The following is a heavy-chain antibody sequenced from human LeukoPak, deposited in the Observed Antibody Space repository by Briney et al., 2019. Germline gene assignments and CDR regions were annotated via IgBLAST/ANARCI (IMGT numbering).Heavy chain of an antibody. J-gene: IGHJ4*02. Sequence: SVKVSCKASGGTFSSYAISWVRQAPGQGLEWMGGTIPIFGTANYAQKFQGRVTITADESTSTAYMELSSLRSEDTAVYYCARVSGWYTSLYYFDYWGQGTLVTVSS. CDR3: ARVSGWYTSLYYFDY. D-gene: IGHD6-19*01. CDR2: TIPIFGTA. CDR1: GGTFSSYA. V-gene: IGHV1-69*13.